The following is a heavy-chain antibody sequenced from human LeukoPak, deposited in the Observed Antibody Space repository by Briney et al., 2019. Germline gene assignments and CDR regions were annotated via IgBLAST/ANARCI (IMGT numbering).Heavy chain of an antibody. J-gene: IGHJ4*02. CDR1: GFTFSSYA. CDR2: ISGGGGNT. D-gene: IGHD6-6*01. V-gene: IGHV3-23*01. Sequence: GGSLRLSCAASGFTFSSYAMSWVRQAPGKGLEWVSTISGGGGNTAYADSVKGRFTISRDNSKNTLCLQMNSLRAEDTAVYYCAKGGQSTIAARGPFDYWGQGALVTVSS. CDR3: AKGGQSTIAARGPFDY.